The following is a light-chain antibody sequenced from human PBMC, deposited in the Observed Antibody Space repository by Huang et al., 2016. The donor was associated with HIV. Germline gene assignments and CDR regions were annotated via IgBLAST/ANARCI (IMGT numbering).Light chain of an antibody. V-gene: IGKV4-1*01. CDR3: QQYYHNPLT. Sequence: DIVMTQSPDSLAVSLGERATINCRSSPSLFFSSNKRSYLAWYQKKPGQPPKLVISWASARESGVPDRFSGSGSETHYTLTISSLQAEDVAVYYCQQYYHNPLTFGGGTKVEI. J-gene: IGKJ4*01. CDR2: WAS. CDR1: PSLFFSSNKRSY.